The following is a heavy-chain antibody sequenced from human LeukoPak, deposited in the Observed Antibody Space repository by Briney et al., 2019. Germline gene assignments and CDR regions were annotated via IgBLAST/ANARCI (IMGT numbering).Heavy chain of an antibody. D-gene: IGHD5-12*01. J-gene: IGHJ4*02. Sequence: GGSLRLSCAASGFTFSSYAMSWVRQPPGKGLEWVSAVSNSGATTYYADSVKGRFTISRDNSKNTLFLQMNSLRAKDTAVYYCARAHTKYVDVVATNYWGQGTLVTVSS. CDR3: ARAHTKYVDVVATNY. CDR1: GFTFSSYA. V-gene: IGHV3-23*01. CDR2: VSNSGATT.